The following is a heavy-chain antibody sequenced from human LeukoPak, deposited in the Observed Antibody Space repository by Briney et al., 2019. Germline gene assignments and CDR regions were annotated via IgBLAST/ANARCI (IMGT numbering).Heavy chain of an antibody. CDR2: IYYSGTT. Sequence: SETLSLTCTVSGISISSYYWSWIRQPPGKGLEWIGYIYYSGTTNYNPSLKSRVTISVDTSKDQFSLKLNSVTATDTAVYFCARHAGQWLNFYFDYWGQGTLVTVSS. V-gene: IGHV4-59*08. J-gene: IGHJ4*02. CDR1: GISISSYY. CDR3: ARHAGQWLNFYFDY. D-gene: IGHD6-19*01.